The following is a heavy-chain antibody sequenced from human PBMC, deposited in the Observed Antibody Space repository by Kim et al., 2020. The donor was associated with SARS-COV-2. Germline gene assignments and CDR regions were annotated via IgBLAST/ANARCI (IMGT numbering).Heavy chain of an antibody. D-gene: IGHD3-22*01. Sequence: SVKVSCKASGGTFSSYAISWVRQAPGQGLEWMGGIIPIFGTANYAQKFQGRVTITADESTSTAYMELSSLRSEDTAVYYCATPNYYDSSGPLDYWGQGTLVTVSS. CDR3: ATPNYYDSSGPLDY. J-gene: IGHJ4*02. CDR1: GGTFSSYA. V-gene: IGHV1-69*13. CDR2: IIPIFGTA.